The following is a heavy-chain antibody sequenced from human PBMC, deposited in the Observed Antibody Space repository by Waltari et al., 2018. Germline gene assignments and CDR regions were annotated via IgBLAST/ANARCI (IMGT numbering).Heavy chain of an antibody. D-gene: IGHD3-10*01. CDR3: ASGSGRNLDD. CDR2: IYYSGGT. Sequence: QVQLQESGPGLVKPSETLSLTCTVSGGSTNSYYWSWIRQPPGKGLEWIGYIYYSGGTNYNPSLRSRVLISVDKSKNQFSLKLSSVTATDTAVYYCASGSGRNLDDWGQGTLVTVSA. V-gene: IGHV4-59*08. J-gene: IGHJ4*02. CDR1: GGSTNSYY.